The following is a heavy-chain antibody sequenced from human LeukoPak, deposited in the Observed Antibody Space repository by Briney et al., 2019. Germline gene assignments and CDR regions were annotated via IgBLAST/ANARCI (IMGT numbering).Heavy chain of an antibody. CDR1: GGSISSYY. V-gene: IGHV4-59*01. D-gene: IGHD6-13*01. J-gene: IGHJ6*03. Sequence: PSETLSFTCTVSGGSISSYYWSWIRQPPGKGLEWIGYIYYSGSTNYNPSLKSRVTISVDTSKNQFSLKLSSVTAADTAVYYCARDSAAAGTGGYYYYYMDVWGKGTTVIVSS. CDR2: IYYSGST. CDR3: ARDSAAAGTGGYYYYYMDV.